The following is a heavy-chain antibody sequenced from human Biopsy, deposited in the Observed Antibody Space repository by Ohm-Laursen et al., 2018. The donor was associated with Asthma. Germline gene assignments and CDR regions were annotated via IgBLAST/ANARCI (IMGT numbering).Heavy chain of an antibody. V-gene: IGHV1-2*06. CDR1: GYTFIGCH. CDR2: INPNSGGT. J-gene: IGHJ5*02. Sequence: ALVKVSCKASGYTFIGCHIHWMRQAPGQGLEWMGRINPNSGGTNYAQKFQGRVTMTRDTSISTAYMEVSRLRSDDTAVYYCARGQKSAGDRWFDPWGQGTLVTVSS. CDR3: ARGQKSAGDRWFDP. D-gene: IGHD6-13*01.